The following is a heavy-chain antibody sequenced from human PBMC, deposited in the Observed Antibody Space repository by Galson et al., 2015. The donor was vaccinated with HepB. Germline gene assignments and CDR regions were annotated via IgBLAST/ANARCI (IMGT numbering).Heavy chain of an antibody. CDR2: ITSTSNYE. D-gene: IGHD4-17*01. V-gene: IGHV3-21*06. Sequence: SLRLSCAASEYSFSSYTMTWIRQAPGKGLEWVSSITSTSNYEYYADSVKGRFTISRDNAKSTLFLQMDSLRVDDTAVYYCARFYDYGSRLAPDTWGQGTLITVSS. J-gene: IGHJ5*02. CDR3: ARFYDYGSRLAPDT. CDR1: EYSFSSYT.